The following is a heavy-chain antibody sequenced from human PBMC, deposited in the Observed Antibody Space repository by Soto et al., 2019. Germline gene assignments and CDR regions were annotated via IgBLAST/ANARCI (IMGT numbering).Heavy chain of an antibody. Sequence: SETLSLTCTVSGGSVSCYYLSGIRQPTGKGLEWLWYIFYRGTTLYSPSVQSRLSITVDTSKNQFSLKLRSVTAAETAVYYCTRHAIIPKLQYGMDVWGQGTTVTVSS. D-gene: IGHD2-15*01. J-gene: IGHJ6*02. CDR1: GGSVSCYY. CDR3: TRHAIIPKLQYGMDV. V-gene: IGHV4-59*02. CDR2: IFYRGTT.